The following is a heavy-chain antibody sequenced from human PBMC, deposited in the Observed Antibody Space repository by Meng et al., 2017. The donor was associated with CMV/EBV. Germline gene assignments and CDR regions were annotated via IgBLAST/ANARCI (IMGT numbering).Heavy chain of an antibody. J-gene: IGHJ5*02. Sequence: SETLSLTCTVSGGSISSRSYYWGWIRQPPGKGLEWIGSIYYSGSTYYNPSLKSRVTISVDTSKNQFSLKLSSVTAADTAVYYCARGESYYDFWSGSSNWFDPWGQGTLVTVSS. CDR3: ARGESYYDFWSGSSNWFDP. V-gene: IGHV4-39*07. CDR1: GGSISSRSYY. CDR2: IYYSGST. D-gene: IGHD3-3*01.